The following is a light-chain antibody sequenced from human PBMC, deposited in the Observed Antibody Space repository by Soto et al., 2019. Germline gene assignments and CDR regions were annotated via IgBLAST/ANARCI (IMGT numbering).Light chain of an antibody. J-gene: IGKJ1*01. CDR2: GAS. Sequence: IVLTQSPGTLSLSPGERTTLSCRASQSISRYLAWYQQKPGQGPRLLIHGASSRATGTPDRLSGSGSGTDFTLTINRLEPEDFALYYCQQYGSSPPTFGQGTKVDIK. CDR3: QQYGSSPPT. CDR1: QSISRY. V-gene: IGKV3-20*01.